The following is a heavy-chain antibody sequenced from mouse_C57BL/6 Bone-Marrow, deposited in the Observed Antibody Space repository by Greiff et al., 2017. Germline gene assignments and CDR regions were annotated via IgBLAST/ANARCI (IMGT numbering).Heavy chain of an antibody. D-gene: IGHD2-2*01. J-gene: IGHJ4*01. CDR3: ARHGGYADAMDD. Sequence: EVQLVEPGGGLVQPGASLKLSCAASGFTFSDYWMAWVRQAPRQGPEWVAFINNLAYSIYYADTVTGRVTISRENAKNTPYLEMSSLRSEDTAMYYCARHGGYADAMDDGGQGTSVTVSS. V-gene: IGHV5-15*01. CDR1: GFTFSDYW. CDR2: INNLAYSI.